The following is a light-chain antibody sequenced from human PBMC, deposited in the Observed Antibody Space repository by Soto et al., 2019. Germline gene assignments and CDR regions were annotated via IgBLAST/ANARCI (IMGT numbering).Light chain of an antibody. Sequence: EVVLTQSPGTLYLSPGERAALSCRASQSVRSTYLAWYQQKPGQAPRLLIYGASSRATGIPDRFSGSGSGTDFTLTISRLEPEDFAVYYCQLYGSPPLYTFGQGTKLEI. V-gene: IGKV3-20*01. CDR2: GAS. CDR3: QLYGSPPLYT. CDR1: QSVRSTY. J-gene: IGKJ2*01.